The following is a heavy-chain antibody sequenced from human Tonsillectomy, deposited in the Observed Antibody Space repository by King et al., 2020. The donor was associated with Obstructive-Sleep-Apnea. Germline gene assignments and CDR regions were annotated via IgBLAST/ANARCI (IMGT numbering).Heavy chain of an antibody. CDR3: ARVDGSGGAYYYYGMDV. CDR1: GFIFSTYG. J-gene: IGHJ6*02. V-gene: IGHV3-33*01. D-gene: IGHD3-10*01. CDR2: IWYDGSNK. Sequence: VQLVESGGGVVQPGRSLRLSCAASGFIFSTYGMHWVRQAPGKGLEWGAVIWYDGSNKYYAGSVKGRFTISRDNSKNTLYLQMNSLRVEDTAVYYCARVDGSGGAYYYYGMDVWGQGTTVTVSS.